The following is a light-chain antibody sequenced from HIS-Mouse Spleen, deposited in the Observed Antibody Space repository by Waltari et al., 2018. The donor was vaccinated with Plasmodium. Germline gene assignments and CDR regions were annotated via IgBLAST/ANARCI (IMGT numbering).Light chain of an antibody. CDR1: ALPKKS. Sequence: SYELTQPPSVSVSPGQTARITCSGDALPKKSAYWYQQKSGQAPVLVIYEDSKRPSGIPERFSGSSSGTMATLTISGAQVEDEADYYCYSTDSSGNLVFGGGTKLTVL. J-gene: IGLJ2*01. CDR2: EDS. V-gene: IGLV3-10*01. CDR3: YSTDSSGNLV.